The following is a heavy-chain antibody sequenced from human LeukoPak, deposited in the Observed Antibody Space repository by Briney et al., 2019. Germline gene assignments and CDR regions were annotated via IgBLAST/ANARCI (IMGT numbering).Heavy chain of an antibody. CDR1: GHTFTSYD. V-gene: IGHV1-8*01. CDR3: ARTGIVVEHYYYGMDV. Sequence: RASVKVSCKASGHTFTSYDINWVRQATGQGREWMGWMNPNSGNTGYAQKFQGRVTMTRNTSISTAYMELSSLRSEDTAVYYCARTGIVVEHYYYGMDVWGQGTTVTVSS. J-gene: IGHJ6*02. CDR2: MNPNSGNT. D-gene: IGHD2-2*01.